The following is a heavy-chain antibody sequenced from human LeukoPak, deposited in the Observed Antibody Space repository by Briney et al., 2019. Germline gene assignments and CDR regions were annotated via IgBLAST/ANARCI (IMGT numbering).Heavy chain of an antibody. CDR3: ASDSSSTYYYGMDV. V-gene: IGHV3-53*01. CDR2: IYSGGST. J-gene: IGHJ6*02. CDR1: GFTVSSNY. D-gene: IGHD2-2*01. Sequence: GGSLRLSCAASGFTVSSNYMSWVRQAPGKGLEWVSVIYSGGSTYYADSVKGRFTISRDNSKNTLYLQMKSLRAEDTAVYYCASDSSSTYYYGMDVWGQGTTVTVSS.